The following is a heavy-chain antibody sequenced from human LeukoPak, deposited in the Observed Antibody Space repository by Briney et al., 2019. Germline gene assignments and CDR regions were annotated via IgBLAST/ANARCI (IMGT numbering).Heavy chain of an antibody. V-gene: IGHV1-69*13. CDR1: GGTFRSYA. J-gene: IGHJ3*02. D-gene: IGHD2-2*01. Sequence: SVKVSCKASGGTFRSYAISWVRQAPGQGLEWMGGIIPMFGTPNYAQEFQGRVRITADESTSTAYMELSSLRSEDTAVYYCAKTLGYCSTTGCYGAFDIWGQGTMVTVSS. CDR3: AKTLGYCSTTGCYGAFDI. CDR2: IIPMFGTP.